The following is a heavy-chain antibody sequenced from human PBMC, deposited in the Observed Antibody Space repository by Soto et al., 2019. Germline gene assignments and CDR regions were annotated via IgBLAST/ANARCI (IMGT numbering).Heavy chain of an antibody. V-gene: IGHV3-72*01. CDR2: SRNKANSYTT. D-gene: IGHD3-10*01. CDR1: GFTFSDHY. Sequence: EVQLVESGGGLVQPGGSLRLSCAASGFTFSDHYMDWVRQAPGKGLEWVARSRNKANSYTTEYAASVKGRFTISRDDSKSSLYLQMNRLKTEDTAVYYCARGAGSWDAFDIWGQGTMVTVSS. CDR3: ARGAGSWDAFDI. J-gene: IGHJ3*02.